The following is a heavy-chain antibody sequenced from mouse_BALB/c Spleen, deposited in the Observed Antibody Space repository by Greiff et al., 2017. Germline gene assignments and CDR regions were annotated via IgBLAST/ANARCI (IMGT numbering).Heavy chain of an antibody. D-gene: IGHD1-2*01. Sequence: EVQLVESGGGLVKPGGSLKLSCAASGFTFSSYAMSWVRQTPEKRLEWVASISSGGSTYYPDSVKGRFTISRDNARNILYLQMSSLRSEDTAMYYCARGGLLRLREAMDYWGQGTSVTVSS. CDR3: ARGGLLRLREAMDY. J-gene: IGHJ4*01. CDR2: ISSGGST. CDR1: GFTFSSYA. V-gene: IGHV5-6-5*01.